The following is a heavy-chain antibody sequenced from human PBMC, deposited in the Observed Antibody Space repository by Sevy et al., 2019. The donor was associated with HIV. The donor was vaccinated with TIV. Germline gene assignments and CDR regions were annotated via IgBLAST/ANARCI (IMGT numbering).Heavy chain of an antibody. Sequence: GGSLRLSCAASGFTFSSYAMHWVRQAPGKGLEWVAVISYDGSNKYYADSVKGRFTISRDNSRNTLYLQMDSLGAEDTAVYYCARDHYQLGYCSGGSCYPVYWGQGTLVTVSS. CDR3: ARDHYQLGYCSGGSCYPVY. J-gene: IGHJ4*02. CDR1: GFTFSSYA. D-gene: IGHD2-15*01. CDR2: ISYDGSNK. V-gene: IGHV3-30-3*01.